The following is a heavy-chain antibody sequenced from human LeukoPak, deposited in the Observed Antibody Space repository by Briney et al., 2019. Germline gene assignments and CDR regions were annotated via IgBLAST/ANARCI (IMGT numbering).Heavy chain of an antibody. CDR1: GGSISSHY. CDR3: ARDREVYAIDDYYYYYMDA. Sequence: SETLSLTCTVSGGSISSHYWSWIRQPAGKGLEWIGRIYTSGSTNYNPSLKSRVTMSVDTSKNQFSLKLSSVTAADTAVYYCARDREVYAIDDYYYYYMDAWGKGTTVTVSS. CDR2: IYTSGST. V-gene: IGHV4-4*07. J-gene: IGHJ6*03. D-gene: IGHD2-8*01.